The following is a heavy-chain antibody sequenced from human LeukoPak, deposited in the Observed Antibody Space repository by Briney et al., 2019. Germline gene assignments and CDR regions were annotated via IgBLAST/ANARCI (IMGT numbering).Heavy chain of an antibody. Sequence: GGSLKISCKGSGYSFTSYWIGWVRQMPGKGLEWMGIIYPGDSNTRYSPSFQGQVTISADKSISTAYLQWSSLKASDTAMYYCARLHSGSYYDYYYYMDVWGKGTTVTVSS. CDR3: ARLHSGSYYDYYYYMDV. V-gene: IGHV5-51*01. CDR1: GYSFTSYW. D-gene: IGHD1-26*01. CDR2: IYPGDSNT. J-gene: IGHJ6*03.